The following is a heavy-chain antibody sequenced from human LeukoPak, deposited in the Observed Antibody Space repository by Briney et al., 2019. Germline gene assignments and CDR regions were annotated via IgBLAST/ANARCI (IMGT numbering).Heavy chain of an antibody. CDR1: GFTFNSYA. CDR3: ARDELDY. Sequence: GGSLRLSCAASGFTFNSYAMNWVRQAPGKGLEWLSYTSRSGSSIYYADSVKGRLTVSRDNVKNSLYLQMNSLRDEDTAVYYCARDELDYWGQGILVTVSS. V-gene: IGHV3-48*02. CDR2: TSRSGSSI. J-gene: IGHJ4*02.